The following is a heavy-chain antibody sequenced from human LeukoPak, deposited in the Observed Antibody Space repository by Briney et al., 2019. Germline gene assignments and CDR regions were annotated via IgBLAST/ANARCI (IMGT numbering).Heavy chain of an antibody. CDR2: ISSSGGTI. CDR3: TRNFGL. J-gene: IGHJ2*01. Sequence: GGSLRLSCAASGFTFSNYDMNWVRQAPGKGLEWVSKISSSGGTIYYADSVQGRLTISRDNAKNSLYLQMIGLRAEDTAVYYCTRNFGLWGRGTLVTVSS. V-gene: IGHV3-48*03. CDR1: GFTFSNYD.